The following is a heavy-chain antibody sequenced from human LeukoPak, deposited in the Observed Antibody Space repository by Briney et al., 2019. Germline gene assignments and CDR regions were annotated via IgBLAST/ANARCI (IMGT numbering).Heavy chain of an antibody. Sequence: PGGSLRLSCAASGFTFSSYAMSWVRQAPGKGLQWVSAISGSGGSKYFADSVKGRFTISRDNSKNTLYLQMNSLRAEDTAVYYCAKRDGVVVAATDYYYYGMDVWGQGTTVTVSS. CDR1: GFTFSSYA. J-gene: IGHJ6*02. CDR3: AKRDGVVVAATDYYYYGMDV. CDR2: ISGSGGSK. D-gene: IGHD2-15*01. V-gene: IGHV3-23*01.